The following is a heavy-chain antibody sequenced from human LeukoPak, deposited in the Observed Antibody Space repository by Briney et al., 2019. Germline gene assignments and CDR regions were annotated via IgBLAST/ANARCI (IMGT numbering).Heavy chain of an antibody. CDR3: AKGGSGGYCSSTSCFQGY. V-gene: IGHV3-23*01. Sequence: GGSLRLSCAASGFTFSSYAMSWVRQAPGKGLEWVSAISSSGGSTYYADSVKGRFTISRDNSKNTLYLQMNSLRAEDTAVYYCAKGGSGGYCSSTSCFQGYWGQGTLVTVSS. J-gene: IGHJ4*02. CDR2: ISSSGGST. CDR1: GFTFSSYA. D-gene: IGHD2-2*01.